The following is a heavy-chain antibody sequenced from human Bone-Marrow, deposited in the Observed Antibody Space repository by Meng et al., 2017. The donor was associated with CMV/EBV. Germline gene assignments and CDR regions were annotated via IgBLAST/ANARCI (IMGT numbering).Heavy chain of an antibody. Sequence: GESLKISCAASGFTFSSYAMSWVRQAPGKGLEWVSAISGSGGSTYYADSVKGRFTISRDNAKNSLYLQMNSLRAEDTAVYYCARVGLRQLVLSHFDYWGQGTLVTASS. CDR2: ISGSGGST. CDR1: GFTFSSYA. V-gene: IGHV3-23*01. D-gene: IGHD6-6*01. CDR3: ARVGLRQLVLSHFDY. J-gene: IGHJ4*02.